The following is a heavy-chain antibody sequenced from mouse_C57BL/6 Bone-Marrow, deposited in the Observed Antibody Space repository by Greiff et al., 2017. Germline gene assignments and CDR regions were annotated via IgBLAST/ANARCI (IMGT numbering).Heavy chain of an antibody. V-gene: IGHV14-4*01. CDR3: TTLYYPLHY. Sequence: VQLQQSGAELVRPGASVKLSCTASGFNIKDDYMHWVKQRPEQGLEWIGWIDPENGDTEYASKFQGKGTITADTSSNTAYLLLSSLTSEDTAVYYCTTLYYPLHYWGQGTTLTVSS. D-gene: IGHD1-1*01. J-gene: IGHJ2*01. CDR1: GFNIKDDY. CDR2: IDPENGDT.